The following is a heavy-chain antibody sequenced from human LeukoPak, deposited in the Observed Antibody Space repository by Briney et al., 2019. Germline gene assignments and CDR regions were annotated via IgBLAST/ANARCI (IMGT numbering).Heavy chain of an antibody. V-gene: IGHV3-74*01. CDR3: STLGGGSPKYYFDY. CDR1: GFTFSSYW. CDR2: INSDGSST. D-gene: IGHD3-16*01. Sequence: GGSLRLSCAASGFTFSSYWMHWVRQAPGKGLVWVSRINSDGSSTSYADSMKGRFTISRDNAKNTLYLQMNSLRAEDTAVYYCSTLGGGSPKYYFDYWGQGTLVTVSS. J-gene: IGHJ4*02.